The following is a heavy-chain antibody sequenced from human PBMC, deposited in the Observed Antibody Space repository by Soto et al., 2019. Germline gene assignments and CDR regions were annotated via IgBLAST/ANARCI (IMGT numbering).Heavy chain of an antibody. V-gene: IGHV4-59*08. CDR3: ASGSTAKLREFDY. CDR2: IYYSGST. D-gene: IGHD4-17*01. CDR1: DASISSYY. J-gene: IGHJ4*02. Sequence: QVQLQESGPGLVKPSEILSLSCTVSDASISSYYWNWIRQPPGKGLEWIGYIYYSGSTNYNPSLKSRVTISLDTSKNQFSLKLNSVTAADTAVYYCASGSTAKLREFDYWGQGTLVTVSS.